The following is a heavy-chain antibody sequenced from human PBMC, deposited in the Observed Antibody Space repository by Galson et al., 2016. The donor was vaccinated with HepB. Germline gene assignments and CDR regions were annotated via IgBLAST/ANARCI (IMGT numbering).Heavy chain of an antibody. D-gene: IGHD5-24*01. CDR1: GFPFSSHP. J-gene: IGHJ3*01. Sequence: SLRPSCSGPGFPFSSHPMNWVRQAPGKGLEWVSSIGSRGDDTYYADSVKGRFTVPRDNLKNTLYLQMNRLSAEDTAVYYCAKESHRNGYDALDVWGQGTMVSVSS. CDR2: IGSRGDDT. V-gene: IGHV3-23*01. CDR3: AKESHRNGYDALDV.